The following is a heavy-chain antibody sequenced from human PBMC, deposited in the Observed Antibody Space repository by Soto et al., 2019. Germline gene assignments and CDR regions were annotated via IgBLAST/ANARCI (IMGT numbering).Heavy chain of an antibody. Sequence: QVQLQESGPGLVKPSQTLSLTYTVSGGSISSGGYYWSWIRQHPGKGLEWIGYIYYSGSTYYNPSPKSRVTISVDTSKNQFSLKLSSVTAADTAVYYCARAALTYYYDSSGYHTPADYWGQGTLVTVSS. CDR1: GGSISSGGYY. CDR2: IYYSGST. D-gene: IGHD3-22*01. CDR3: ARAALTYYYDSSGYHTPADY. J-gene: IGHJ4*02. V-gene: IGHV4-31*03.